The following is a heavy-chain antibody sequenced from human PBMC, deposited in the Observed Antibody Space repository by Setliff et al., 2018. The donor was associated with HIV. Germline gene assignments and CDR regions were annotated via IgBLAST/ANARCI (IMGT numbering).Heavy chain of an antibody. Sequence: GASVKVSCKASGYTFTNYALYWVRQAPGQRPEYMGLIDPDRGDTVYAEKFQDRVTITADRSLDTAYMKLSSLRSEDTAMYFCAWGTQRPIDSWGQGTLVTVS. CDR1: GYTFTNYA. D-gene: IGHD3-16*01. CDR2: IDPDRGDT. J-gene: IGHJ4*02. V-gene: IGHV1-69-2*01. CDR3: AWGTQRPIDS.